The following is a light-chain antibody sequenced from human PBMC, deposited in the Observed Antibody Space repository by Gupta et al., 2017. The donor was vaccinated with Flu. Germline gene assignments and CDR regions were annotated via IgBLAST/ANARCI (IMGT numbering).Light chain of an antibody. V-gene: IGKV3-15*01. Sequence: EILMTQSPATLSVSPGERATLSCRASQSVGGNLAWYQQNPGQPPRLFIYGASTRATEIPGRFSGSGSGTDFTLTISSLQPEDFAVYFCQQYYNWPRTCGQWTRLEIK. CDR1: QSVGGN. CDR3: QQYYNWPRT. J-gene: IGKJ2*01. CDR2: GAS.